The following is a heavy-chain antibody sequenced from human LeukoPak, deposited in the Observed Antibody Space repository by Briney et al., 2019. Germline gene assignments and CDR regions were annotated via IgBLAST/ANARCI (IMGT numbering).Heavy chain of an antibody. Sequence: SETLSLTCTVSGGSISSSSYYWGWIRQPAGKGLEWIGRIYTSGSTNYNPSLKSQVTMSGDTSKNQFSLKLSSVTAADTAVYYCARARRDGYNMPLDYWGQGTLVTVSS. J-gene: IGHJ4*02. V-gene: IGHV4-61*02. CDR2: IYTSGST. CDR1: GGSISSSSYY. D-gene: IGHD5-24*01. CDR3: ARARRDGYNMPLDY.